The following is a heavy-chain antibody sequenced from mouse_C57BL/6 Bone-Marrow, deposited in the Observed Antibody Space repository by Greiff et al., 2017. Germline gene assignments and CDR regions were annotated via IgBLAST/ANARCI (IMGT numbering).Heavy chain of an antibody. V-gene: IGHV1-69*01. Sequence: QVQLQQPGAELVMPGASVKLSCKASGYTFTSYWMHWVKQRPGQGLEWIGEIDPSDSYTNYNQKFKGKSTLTVDKSSSTAYMQLSSLTSEDSAVYYCARGDRYYDVWDTETTVTVSS. CDR1: GYTFTSYW. CDR3: ARGDRYYDV. CDR2: IDPSDSYT. J-gene: IGHJ1*03.